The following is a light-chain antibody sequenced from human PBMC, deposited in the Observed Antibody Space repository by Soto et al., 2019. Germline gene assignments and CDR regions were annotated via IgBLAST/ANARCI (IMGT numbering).Light chain of an antibody. CDR1: QSVSSSF. V-gene: IGKV3-20*01. Sequence: EIVLTQSPGTLSLSPGERATLSCRASQSVSSSFLAWYQQKPGQATRLLIYGASSRATGITDRFSGSGSGTDFTLTISRLEPEDFAVSYCQQYGSSPRTFGQGTKVEIK. CDR3: QQYGSSPRT. CDR2: GAS. J-gene: IGKJ1*01.